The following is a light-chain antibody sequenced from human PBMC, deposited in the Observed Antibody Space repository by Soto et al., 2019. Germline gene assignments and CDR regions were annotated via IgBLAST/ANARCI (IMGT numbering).Light chain of an antibody. CDR2: GAS. Sequence: EIVLTQSPGTVSLSPGERATLSCRASQSVSSRNLAWYRQKPGQAPSLLIFGASNRATGIPDRFSGSGSGTDFTLTISRLEPEDCAVYYCQQYGSVPLTFGGGTKVEIK. CDR1: QSVSSRN. CDR3: QQYGSVPLT. V-gene: IGKV3-20*01. J-gene: IGKJ4*01.